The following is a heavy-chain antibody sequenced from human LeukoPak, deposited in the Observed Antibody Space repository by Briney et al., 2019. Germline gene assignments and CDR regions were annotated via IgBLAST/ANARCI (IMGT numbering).Heavy chain of an antibody. V-gene: IGHV4-61*08. CDR3: ASWDYYDSSGYYSF. CDR1: GGSISSGGYY. CDR2: IYYSGST. D-gene: IGHD3-22*01. J-gene: IGHJ4*02. Sequence: SQTLSLTCTVSGGSISSGGYYWSWIRQPPGKGLEWIGYIYYSGSTNYNPSLKSRVTISVDTSKNQFSLKLSSVTAADTAVYYCASWDYYDSSGYYSFWGQGTLVTVSS.